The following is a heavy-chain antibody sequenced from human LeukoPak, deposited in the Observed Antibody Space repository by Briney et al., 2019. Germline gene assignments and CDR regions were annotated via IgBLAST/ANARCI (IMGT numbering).Heavy chain of an antibody. Sequence: EASVKVSCKASGYTFTGYYMHWVRQAPGQGLEWMGWINPNSGGTNYAQKFQGRVTMTRDTSISTAYMELSSLRSEDTAVYYRAWRPLNSYYFDYWGQGTLVTVSS. V-gene: IGHV1-2*02. CDR3: AWRPLNSYYFDY. J-gene: IGHJ4*02. CDR1: GYTFTGYY. CDR2: INPNSGGT.